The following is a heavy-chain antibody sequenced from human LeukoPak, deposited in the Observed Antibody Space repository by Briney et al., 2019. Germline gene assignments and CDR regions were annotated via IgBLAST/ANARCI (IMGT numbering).Heavy chain of an antibody. J-gene: IGHJ5*02. CDR2: IYYSGST. V-gene: IGHV4-59*01. CDR3: ARGPGYYDSSGYYPNWFDP. D-gene: IGHD3-22*01. CDR1: GGSISSYY. Sequence: ETLSLTCTVSGGSISSYYWSWIRQPPGKGLEWIGYIYYSGSTNYNPSLKSRVTISVDTSKNQFSLKLSSVTAADTAVYYCARGPGYYDSSGYYPNWFDPWGQGTLVTVSS.